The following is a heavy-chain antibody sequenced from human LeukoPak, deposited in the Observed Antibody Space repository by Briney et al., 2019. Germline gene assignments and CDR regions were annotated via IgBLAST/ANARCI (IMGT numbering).Heavy chain of an antibody. CDR2: ISYDGSNK. CDR1: GFTFSSYA. CDR3: ARLNLIADIDY. J-gene: IGHJ4*02. V-gene: IGHV3-30-3*01. Sequence: PGGSLRLSCAASGFTFSSYAMHWVRQAPGKGLEWVAVISYDGSNKYYADSVKGRFTISRANSKNTLYLQMNSLRAEDTAVYYCARLNLIADIDYWGQGTLVTVSS. D-gene: IGHD2-21*01.